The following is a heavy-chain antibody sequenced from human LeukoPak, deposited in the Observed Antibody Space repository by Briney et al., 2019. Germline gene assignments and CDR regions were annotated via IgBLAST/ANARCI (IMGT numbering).Heavy chain of an antibody. J-gene: IGHJ4*02. CDR3: ARIPATSGYYYRYFDY. CDR2: ISNSGSTI. D-gene: IGHD3-22*01. Sequence: GGSLRLSCAASGFTLSDYYMSWIRQAPGKGLEWVSYISNSGSTIYYADSVKGRFTISRDNAKNSLYLQMNSLRAEDTAVYYCARIPATSGYYYRYFDYWGQGTLVTVSS. CDR1: GFTLSDYY. V-gene: IGHV3-11*01.